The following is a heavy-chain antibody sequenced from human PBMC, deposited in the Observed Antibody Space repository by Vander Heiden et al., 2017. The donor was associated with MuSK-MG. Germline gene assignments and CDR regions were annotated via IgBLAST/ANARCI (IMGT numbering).Heavy chain of an antibody. CDR3: ARDLGGYSYGGDY. CDR1: GFTLGSDS. CDR2: ISSSSSTI. Sequence: EVQLMESGGGLVRREGSRSIPCTPSGFTLGSDSKYWVRQAPGNVLEWVSYISSSSSTIYYADSVKGRFTISRDNAKSSLYLQMNRLRAEDTAVYYCARDLGGYSYGGDYWGQGPLFTVSS. V-gene: IGHV3-48*04. J-gene: IGHJ4*02. D-gene: IGHD5-18*01.